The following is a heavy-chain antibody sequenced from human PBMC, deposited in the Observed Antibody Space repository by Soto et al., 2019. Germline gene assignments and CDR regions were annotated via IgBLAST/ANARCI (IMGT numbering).Heavy chain of an antibody. CDR2: ICYDGSNK. D-gene: IGHD2-21*02. V-gene: IGHV3-33*01. CDR3: ASDLWGVVTAILGY. J-gene: IGHJ4*02. CDR1: GFTFSSYG. Sequence: QVQLVESGGGVVQPGRSLRLSCAASGFTFSSYGMQWLRQAPGKGLEWVAVICYDGSNKYDADSVKGRFTISRDNSKNTLYLQMNSLRAEDTAVYYCASDLWGVVTAILGYWGKGTLVTVSS.